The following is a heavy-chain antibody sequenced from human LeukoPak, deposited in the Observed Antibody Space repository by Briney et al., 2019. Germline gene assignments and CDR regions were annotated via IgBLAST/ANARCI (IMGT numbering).Heavy chain of an antibody. D-gene: IGHD3-3*01. CDR1: GFTFSDYY. Sequence: GGSLRLSCAASGFTFSDYYMSWIRQAPGKGLEWVSYISSSGSTIYYADSVKGRFTISRDNAKNSLYLQTNSLRAEDTAVYYCARDAPNDFWSGYYPFDYWGQGTLVTVSS. CDR3: ARDAPNDFWSGYYPFDY. J-gene: IGHJ4*02. CDR2: ISSSGSTI. V-gene: IGHV3-11*01.